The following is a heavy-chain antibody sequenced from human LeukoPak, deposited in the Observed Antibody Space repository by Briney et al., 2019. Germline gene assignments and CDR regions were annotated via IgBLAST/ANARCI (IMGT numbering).Heavy chain of an antibody. V-gene: IGHV3-33*08. Sequence: GGSLRLSCAASGFTFSSYGMHWVRQAPGKGLEWVAVIWYDGSNKYYADSVKGRFTISRDNSKNTLYLQMNSLRAEDTAVYYCARDRAARDYYGMDVWGQGTTVTVSS. D-gene: IGHD6-6*01. J-gene: IGHJ6*02. CDR1: GFTFSSYG. CDR2: IWYDGSNK. CDR3: ARDRAARDYYGMDV.